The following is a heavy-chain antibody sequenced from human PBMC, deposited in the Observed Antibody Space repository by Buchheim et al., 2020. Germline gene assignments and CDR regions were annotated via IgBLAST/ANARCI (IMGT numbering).Heavy chain of an antibody. D-gene: IGHD6-19*01. CDR3: ARESSSGWTLDY. Sequence: QVQLVESGGGVVQPGRSLRLSCAASGFTFSSYAMHWVRQAPGKGLEWVAVISYDGSNKYYADSVKGRFTISRDNSKNTLYLQMNSLRAEDTAVYYCARESSSGWTLDYWGQGTL. V-gene: IGHV3-30-3*01. J-gene: IGHJ4*02. CDR2: ISYDGSNK. CDR1: GFTFSSYA.